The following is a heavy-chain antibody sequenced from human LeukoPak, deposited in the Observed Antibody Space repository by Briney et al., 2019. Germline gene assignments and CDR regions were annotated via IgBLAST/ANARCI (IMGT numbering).Heavy chain of an antibody. CDR1: GFTFSTYG. J-gene: IGHJ3*02. D-gene: IGHD3-22*01. V-gene: IGHV3-30*02. CDR3: AKVISGGFYSSAFDI. CDR2: IRIDESNE. Sequence: GGSLRLSCTASGFTFSTYGIHWVRQAPGKGGEWVAFIRIDESNEYHVDSVKGRFTISRDNSKNTLYLQMDSLRVADTAVYFCAKVISGGFYSSAFDIWGQGTMVTVSS.